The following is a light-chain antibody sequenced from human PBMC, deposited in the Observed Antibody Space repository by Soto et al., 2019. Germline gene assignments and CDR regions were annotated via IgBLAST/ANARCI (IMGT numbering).Light chain of an antibody. V-gene: IGKV3-11*01. J-gene: IGKJ2*01. CDR3: QQRSNWPRT. CDR2: DAS. Sequence: EIVLTQSPATLSLSPGERATLSYSASQSVSSSLAWYQQKPGQAPRLLIYDASNRATDIPARFSGSGSGTDFTLTINSLEPEDFAVYYCQQRSNWPRTFGQGTKLEIK. CDR1: QSVSSS.